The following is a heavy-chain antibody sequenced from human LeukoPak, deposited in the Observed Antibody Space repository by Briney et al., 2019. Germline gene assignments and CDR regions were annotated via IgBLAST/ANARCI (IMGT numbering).Heavy chain of an antibody. V-gene: IGHV5-51*01. CDR1: GYSFTSYW. CDR2: IYPGVSDT. Sequence: GESLKISCKGFGYSFTSYWIGWVRQMPGKGLEWMGTIYPGVSDTRYSPSFQGQVTISADKSISTAYLQWSSLKASDTAMYYCARHYAYYGPPDAFDIWGQGTMVTVSS. CDR3: ARHYAYYGPPDAFDI. D-gene: IGHD3-10*01. J-gene: IGHJ3*02.